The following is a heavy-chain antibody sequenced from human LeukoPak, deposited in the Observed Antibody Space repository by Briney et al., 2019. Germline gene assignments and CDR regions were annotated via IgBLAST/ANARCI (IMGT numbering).Heavy chain of an antibody. Sequence: HPGGSLRLSCAASGFTFSSYGMHWVRQAPGKGLEWVAVIWYDGSNKYYADSVKGRFTISRDNSKNTLYLQMNSLRAEDTAVYYCAKDFRALRYYHDALDIWGQGTMVTVSS. CDR3: AKDFRALRYYHDALDI. J-gene: IGHJ3*02. CDR1: GFTFSSYG. D-gene: IGHD1-26*01. V-gene: IGHV3-33*06. CDR2: IWYDGSNK.